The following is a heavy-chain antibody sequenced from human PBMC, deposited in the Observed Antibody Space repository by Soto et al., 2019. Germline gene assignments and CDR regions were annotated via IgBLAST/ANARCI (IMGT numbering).Heavy chain of an antibody. J-gene: IGHJ6*02. CDR2: IYYSGST. CDR1: GGSISSSSYY. D-gene: IGHD5-18*01. Sequence: QLQLQESGPGLVKPSETLSLTCTVSGGSISSSSYYWGWIRQPPGKGLEWIGSIYYSGSTYYNPSLKSRDTISVDTSENQFSRKLSSVTAADTAVYYCARYWTAMVSNHYYYGMDVWGQGTTVTVSS. V-gene: IGHV4-39*01. CDR3: ARYWTAMVSNHYYYGMDV.